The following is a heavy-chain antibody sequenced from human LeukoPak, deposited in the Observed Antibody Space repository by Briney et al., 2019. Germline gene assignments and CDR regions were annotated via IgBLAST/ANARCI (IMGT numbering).Heavy chain of an antibody. V-gene: IGHV4-59*01. D-gene: IGHD6-6*01. J-gene: IGHJ4*02. CDR1: GGSISSYY. Sequence: SETLSLTCTVSGGSISSYYWSWIRQPPGKGLEWIGYIYYSGSTNYNPSLKSRVTISVDTSKSQFSLKLSSVTAADTAVYYCARVPSSSSGEGFDYWGQGTLVTVSS. CDR2: IYYSGST. CDR3: ARVPSSSSGEGFDY.